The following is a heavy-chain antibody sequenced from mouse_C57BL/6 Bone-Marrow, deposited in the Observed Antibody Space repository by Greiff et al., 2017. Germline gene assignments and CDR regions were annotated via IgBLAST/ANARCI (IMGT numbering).Heavy chain of an antibody. D-gene: IGHD1-1*01. CDR3: ARRGFTTVVAIDY. V-gene: IGHV5-6*01. Sequence: EVQLVESGGDLVKPGGSLKLSCAASGFTFSSYGMSWVRQTPDKRLEWVATISSGGSYTYYPDSVKGRFTISRDNAKNTLYLQMSSLKSEDTAMYYCARRGFTTVVAIDYWGQGTTLTVSS. CDR2: ISSGGSYT. CDR1: GFTFSSYG. J-gene: IGHJ2*01.